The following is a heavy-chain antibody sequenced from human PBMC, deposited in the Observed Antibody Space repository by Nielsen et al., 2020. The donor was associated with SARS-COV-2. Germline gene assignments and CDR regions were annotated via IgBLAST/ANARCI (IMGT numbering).Heavy chain of an antibody. CDR3: AREGKYYDYVWGSYAGRMDV. D-gene: IGHD3-16*01. CDR1: GGSISSSSYY. Sequence: SETLSLTCTVSGGSISSSSYYWGWIRQPPGKGLEWLGSIYYSGSTYYNPSLKSRVTISVDTSKNQFYLKLSSVTAADTAVYYCAREGKYYDYVWGSYAGRMDVWGQGTTVTVSS. J-gene: IGHJ6*02. V-gene: IGHV4-39*07. CDR2: IYYSGST.